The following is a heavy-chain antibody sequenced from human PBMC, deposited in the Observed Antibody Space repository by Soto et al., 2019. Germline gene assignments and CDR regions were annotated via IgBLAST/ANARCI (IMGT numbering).Heavy chain of an antibody. D-gene: IGHD3-10*01. CDR2: IFSSGNT. V-gene: IGHV4-59*01. CDR3: AREYYYGSESYRGMDV. J-gene: IGHJ6*01. CDR1: VASISPYY. Sequence: SETLSLTCTLSVASISPYYWTWIRQPPGKGLEWIGYIFSSGNTNYNPSLKSRVTISVDTSKYQFSLKLSSVTAADTAVYYCAREYYYGSESYRGMDVWGQGTTVTGSS.